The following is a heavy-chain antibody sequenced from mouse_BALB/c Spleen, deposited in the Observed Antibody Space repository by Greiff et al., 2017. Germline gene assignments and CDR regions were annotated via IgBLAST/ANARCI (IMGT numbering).Heavy chain of an antibody. CDR3: ARGSTVVADWYFDV. Sequence: EVQLVESGGGLVKPGGSLKLSCAASGFTFSSYAMSWVRQTPEKRLEWVASISSGGSTYYPDSVKGRFTISRDNARNILYLQMSSLRSEDTAMYYCARGSTVVADWYFDVWGAGTTVTVSS. CDR1: GFTFSSYA. V-gene: IGHV5-6-5*01. CDR2: ISSGGST. J-gene: IGHJ1*01. D-gene: IGHD1-1*01.